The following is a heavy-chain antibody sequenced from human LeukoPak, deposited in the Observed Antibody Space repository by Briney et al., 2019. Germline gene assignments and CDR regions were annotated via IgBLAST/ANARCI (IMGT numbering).Heavy chain of an antibody. CDR1: GFTFSTYW. J-gene: IGHJ4*02. Sequence: GGSLRLSCAASGFTFSTYWMSWVRQAPGKGLEWVANIKQDGSDKWYVDSVKGRFTISKDNAKNSLYLQMNSLTAEDTAVYYCARGGTRLSDYWDQGTLVTVSS. CDR3: ARGGTRLSDY. V-gene: IGHV3-7*01. CDR2: IKQDGSDK. D-gene: IGHD1-7*01.